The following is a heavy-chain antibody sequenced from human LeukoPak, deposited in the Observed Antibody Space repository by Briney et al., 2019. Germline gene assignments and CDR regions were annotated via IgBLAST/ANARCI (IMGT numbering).Heavy chain of an antibody. CDR2: IYSRGDT. CDR3: ARQYISGQWYFDY. J-gene: IGHJ4*02. V-gene: IGHV3-66*03. D-gene: IGHD5-18*01. Sequence: GGSLRLSCAASEFIVSINYMTWVRQAPGKGLEWVSLIYSRGDTKYADSVKGRFTISRDNSKNTLYLQMNSLIPEDTAVYYCARQYISGQWYFDYWGQGTLVTVSS. CDR1: EFIVSINY.